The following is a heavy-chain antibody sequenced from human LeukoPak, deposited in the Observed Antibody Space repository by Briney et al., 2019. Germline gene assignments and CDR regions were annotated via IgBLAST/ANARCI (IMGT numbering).Heavy chain of an antibody. J-gene: IGHJ4*02. V-gene: IGHV1-69*13. CDR1: GGTYSSYA. D-gene: IGHD3-3*01. CDR2: IIPIFGTA. CDR3: ARVNYDFWSGYHTQPYYFDY. Sequence: ASVKVSCKASGGTYSSYAISWVRQAPGQGLEWMGGIIPIFGTANYAQKFQGRVTITADESTSTAYMELSSLRSEDTAVCYCARVNYDFWSGYHTQPYYFDYWGQGTLVTVSS.